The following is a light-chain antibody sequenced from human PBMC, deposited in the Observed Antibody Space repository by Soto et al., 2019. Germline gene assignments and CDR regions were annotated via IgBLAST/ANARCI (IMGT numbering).Light chain of an antibody. J-gene: IGKJ5*01. CDR2: AAS. CDR3: QQAYSFPIT. V-gene: IGKV1-8*01. CDR1: QGISSY. Sequence: AIRMTQSPSSLSASTGDRVTITCRASQGISSYLAWYQQKPGKAPKLLIYAASSLQSGVPSRFSGSGSGTDFTLTINSLQAEDFATYYCQQAYSFPITFGQGTRLEIK.